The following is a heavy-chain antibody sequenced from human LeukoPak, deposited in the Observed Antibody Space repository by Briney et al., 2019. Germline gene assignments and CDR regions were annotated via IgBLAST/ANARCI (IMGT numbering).Heavy chain of an antibody. V-gene: IGHV3-74*01. J-gene: IGHJ4*02. CDR1: GFTFSTYW. CDR3: ARDGIAAVDFDY. D-gene: IGHD6-13*01. CDR2: VNGDGSST. Sequence: GGSLRLSCAASGFTFSTYWMHWVRQAPGKGLVWVSRVNGDGSSTNYADSVKGRFTISRDNAKNTLYLQMNSLRAEDTAVYYCARDGIAAVDFDYWGQGTLVTVSS.